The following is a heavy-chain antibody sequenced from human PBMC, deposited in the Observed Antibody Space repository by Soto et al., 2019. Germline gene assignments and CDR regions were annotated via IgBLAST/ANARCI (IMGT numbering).Heavy chain of an antibody. CDR1: GGSISSGDYY. V-gene: IGHV4-30-4*01. J-gene: IGHJ5*02. CDR2: IYYSGST. D-gene: IGHD6-6*01. Sequence: QVQLQESGPGLVKPSQTLSLTCSVSGGSISSGDYYWSWIRQPPGKGLEWIGYIYYSGSTYYNPSLKSRVTISVDTSKNQFSLKLSSVTAAHTAVYYCARERPDGARLDPWGQGTLVTVSS. CDR3: ARERPDGARLDP.